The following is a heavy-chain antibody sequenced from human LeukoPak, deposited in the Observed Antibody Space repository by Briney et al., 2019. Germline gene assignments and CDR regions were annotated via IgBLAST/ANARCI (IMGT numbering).Heavy chain of an antibody. D-gene: IGHD3-10*01. Sequence: GGSLRLSCAASGFTFSSYGMHWVRQAPGKGLGWVAVISYDGSNKYYADSVKGRFTISRDNSKNTLYLQMNSLRAEDTAVYYCAKDPSLWFGESQGGFLDYWGQGTLVTVS. CDR1: GFTFSSYG. CDR3: AKDPSLWFGESQGGFLDY. J-gene: IGHJ4*02. CDR2: ISYDGSNK. V-gene: IGHV3-30*18.